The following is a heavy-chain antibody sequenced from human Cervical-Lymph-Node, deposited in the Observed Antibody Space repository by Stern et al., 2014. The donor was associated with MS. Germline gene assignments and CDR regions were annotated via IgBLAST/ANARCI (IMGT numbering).Heavy chain of an antibody. CDR1: GYTFTDYY. CDR2: ITPNSGGT. CDR3: ARGRRSSGWSPPDAFDI. Sequence: VQLVESGAEVKKPGASVKVSCKASGYTFTDYYMHWVRQAPGQGLEWMGWITPNSGGTNYVQKFQGWVTMTRDTSLSTAYMDLSRLRSDDTAVYYCARGRRSSGWSPPDAFDIWGQGTMVTVSS. V-gene: IGHV1-2*04. D-gene: IGHD6-19*01. J-gene: IGHJ3*02.